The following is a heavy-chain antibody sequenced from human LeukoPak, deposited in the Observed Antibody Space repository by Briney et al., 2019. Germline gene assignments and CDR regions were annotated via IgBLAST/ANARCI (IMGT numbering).Heavy chain of an antibody. J-gene: IGHJ6*01. Sequence: SQTLSLTCAISGDTVSSNSAGWNWTRQSPSRGLEWLGRTYYRTKWYNDYAVSVKSRITINPDTTKNQFSLQLNSVTPEDTADYYGARDQSEGYSGYYHYYYGMDVGGQGTTVTVSS. CDR2: TYYRTKWYN. CDR1: GDTVSSNSAG. D-gene: IGHD5-12*01. CDR3: ARDQSEGYSGYYHYYYGMDV. V-gene: IGHV6-1*01.